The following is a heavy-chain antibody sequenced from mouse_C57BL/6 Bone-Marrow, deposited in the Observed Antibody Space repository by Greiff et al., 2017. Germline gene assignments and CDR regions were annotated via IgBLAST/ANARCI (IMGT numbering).Heavy chain of an antibody. J-gene: IGHJ2*01. Sequence: VQLQQSGPELVKPGASVKMSCKASGYTFTDYNMHWVKQSHGKSLEWSGYINPNNGGTSYNQKFKGKATLTVNKSSSTAYMELRSRTSEDSAVYYCASPLYGSSLDYWGQGTTLTVSS. CDR1: GYTFTDYN. CDR3: ASPLYGSSLDY. V-gene: IGHV1-22*01. D-gene: IGHD1-1*01. CDR2: INPNNGGT.